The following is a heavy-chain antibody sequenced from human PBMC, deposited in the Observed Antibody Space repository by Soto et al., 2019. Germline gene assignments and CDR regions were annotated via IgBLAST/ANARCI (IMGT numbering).Heavy chain of an antibody. CDR2: IYYSGST. V-gene: IGHV4-59*01. CDR3: ARDRAVSYFDY. Sequence: SETLSLTCTVSGGSISSYYWSWIRQPPVKVLEWIGYIYYSGSTNYNPSLKSRVTISVDTSKNQFSLKLSSVTSAETAVYYCARDRAVSYFDYWGQGTLVTVSS. J-gene: IGHJ4*02. D-gene: IGHD3-10*01. CDR1: GGSISSYY.